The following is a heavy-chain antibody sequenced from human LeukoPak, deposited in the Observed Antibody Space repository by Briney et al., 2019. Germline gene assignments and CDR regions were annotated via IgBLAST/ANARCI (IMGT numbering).Heavy chain of an antibody. CDR3: ARVWFGELLPADY. CDR2: IKQDGSEK. V-gene: IGHV3-7*01. Sequence: GGSLRLSCAASGFTFSSYAMSWVRQAPGKGLEWVANIKQDGSEKYYVDSVKGRFTISRDNAKNSLYLQMNSLRAEDTAVYYCARVWFGELLPADYWGQGTLVTVSS. CDR1: GFTFSSYA. D-gene: IGHD3-10*01. J-gene: IGHJ4*02.